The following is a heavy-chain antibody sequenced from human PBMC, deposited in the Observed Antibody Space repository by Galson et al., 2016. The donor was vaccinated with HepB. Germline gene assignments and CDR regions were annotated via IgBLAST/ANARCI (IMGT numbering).Heavy chain of an antibody. CDR3: AREGLSSSTRHWGFFGY. V-gene: IGHV3-74*01. J-gene: IGHJ4*02. D-gene: IGHD2-2*01. Sequence: SLRLSCAASGFTFSSYWMHWVRQAPGKELVWVSRIMSDGSSTTYADSVKGRFTISRDNAKNTLYLQMNSLRAEDTAVYYCAREGLSSSTRHWGFFGYWGQGTLVTVSS. CDR1: GFTFSSYW. CDR2: IMSDGSST.